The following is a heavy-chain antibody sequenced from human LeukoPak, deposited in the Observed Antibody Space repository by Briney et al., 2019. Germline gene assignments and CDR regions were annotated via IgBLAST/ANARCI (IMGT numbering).Heavy chain of an antibody. CDR3: AKHSSGITVAGTIPY. Sequence: PGGSLRLSCSASEFTFNNYGMHWVRQAPGKGLEWVALISKDGSNEYYADSVKGRFTISRDNSKNTLDLQMNSLRADDTAVYYCAKHSSGITVAGTIPYWGQGTLVTVSS. CDR1: EFTFNNYG. CDR2: ISKDGSNE. D-gene: IGHD6-19*01. V-gene: IGHV3-30*18. J-gene: IGHJ4*02.